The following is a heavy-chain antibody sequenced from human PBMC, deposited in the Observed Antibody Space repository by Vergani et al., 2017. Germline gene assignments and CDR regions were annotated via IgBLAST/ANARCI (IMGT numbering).Heavy chain of an antibody. V-gene: IGHV5-51*01. Sequence: EVELVPSGPEMSKPGESLTISCPVSEYRFGNYWIGWVRQMPGKGMGWMGIIYPADSDTRYSPSFQDKVTISADNSISTAFLQWDSLKSSDTAIYYFARHTTNSYSWGKGTLVTVSS. D-gene: IGHD4-23*01. J-gene: IGHJ4*02. CDR2: IYPADSDT. CDR3: ARHTTNSYS. CDR1: EYRFGNYW.